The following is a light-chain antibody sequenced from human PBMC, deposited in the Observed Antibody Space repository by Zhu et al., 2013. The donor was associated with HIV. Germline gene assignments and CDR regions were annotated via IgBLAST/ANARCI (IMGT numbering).Light chain of an antibody. V-gene: IGKV3-20*01. CDR3: QQYGTSPYT. J-gene: IGKJ2*01. Sequence: ENVLTQFPGTLSLSPGGRATLSCRASQSVRTYLAWYQQKPGQAPRLLIYDASSRAIGSPDRFSGSGSGSDFTLTVTRLEPEDFAVYYCQQYGTSPYTFGQGTRVEIK. CDR1: QSVRTY. CDR2: DAS.